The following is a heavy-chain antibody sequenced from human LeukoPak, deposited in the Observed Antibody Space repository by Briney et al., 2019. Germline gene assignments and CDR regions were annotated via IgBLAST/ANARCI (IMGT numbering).Heavy chain of an antibody. CDR1: GFTFSSYS. V-gene: IGHV3-48*01. CDR2: ISSSSSTI. Sequence: PGGSLRLSCAASGFTFSSYSMNWVRQAPGKGLEWVSYISSSSSTIYYADSVKGRFTISRDNSKNTLYLQMNSLRAEDTAVYYCAKVEQIYRYDSSGYYSHRYFDYWGQGTLVTVSS. CDR3: AKVEQIYRYDSSGYYSHRYFDY. D-gene: IGHD3-22*01. J-gene: IGHJ4*02.